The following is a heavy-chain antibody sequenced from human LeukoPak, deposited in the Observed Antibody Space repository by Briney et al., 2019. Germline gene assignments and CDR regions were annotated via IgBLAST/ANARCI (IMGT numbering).Heavy chain of an antibody. CDR2: INPNSGGT. J-gene: IGHJ6*02. V-gene: IGHV1-2*02. D-gene: IGHD3-10*01. CDR1: GYTFTGYY. CDR3: ARAGFYYYGMDV. Sequence: ASVKVSCKASGYTFTGYYLHWVRQAPGQGLEWMGWINPNSGGTNYAQKFQGRVTMTRDTSISTAYMELSRLRSDDTAVYYCARAGFYYYGMDVWGQGTTVTVSS.